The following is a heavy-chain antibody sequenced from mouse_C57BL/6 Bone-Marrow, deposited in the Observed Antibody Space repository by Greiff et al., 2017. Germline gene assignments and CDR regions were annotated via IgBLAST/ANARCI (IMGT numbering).Heavy chain of an antibody. CDR1: EYEFPSHD. CDR3: ARHPSTMVTTWFAY. CDR2: INSDGGST. J-gene: IGHJ3*01. V-gene: IGHV5-2*01. Sequence: EVKLMESGGGLVQPGESLKLSCESNEYEFPSHDMSWVRKTPEKRLELVAAINSDGGSTYYPDTMERRFIISRDNTKKTLYLQMSSLRSEDTALYYCARHPSTMVTTWFAYWGQGTLVTVSA. D-gene: IGHD2-1*01.